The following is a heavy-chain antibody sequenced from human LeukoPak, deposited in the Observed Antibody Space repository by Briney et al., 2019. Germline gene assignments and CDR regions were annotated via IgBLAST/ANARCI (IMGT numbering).Heavy chain of an antibody. CDR1: GDTFSNYA. CDR3: ARTRITMVRGVPYTDY. J-gene: IGHJ4*02. V-gene: IGHV1-69*05. Sequence: ASVKVSCKASGDTFSNYAFSWVRQAPGQGLEWLGWVIPSSSSPNYAQRFQDRVTMTTDDSTSTAYLELRSLRSEDTAVYYCARTRITMVRGVPYTDYWGQGTLVTVSS. D-gene: IGHD3-10*01. CDR2: VIPSSSSP.